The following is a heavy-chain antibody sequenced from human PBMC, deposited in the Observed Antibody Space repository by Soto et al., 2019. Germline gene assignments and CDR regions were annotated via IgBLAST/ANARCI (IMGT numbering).Heavy chain of an antibody. Sequence: QVQLQESGPGLVKPSETLSLTCAVYGGSISSNKWWSWVRQPPGKGLEWIGEIYHSGSTNYNPSLKSRVTISRDKSKNQFSLKLTSVTAADSAVYYCARDDHIVVVPPSLGAMDVWGQGTTVTVSS. CDR2: IYHSGST. D-gene: IGHD2-2*01. CDR1: GGSISSNKW. J-gene: IGHJ6*02. V-gene: IGHV4-4*02. CDR3: ARDDHIVVVPPSLGAMDV.